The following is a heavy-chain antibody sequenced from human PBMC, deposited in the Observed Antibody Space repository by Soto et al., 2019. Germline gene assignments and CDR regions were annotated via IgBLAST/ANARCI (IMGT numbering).Heavy chain of an antibody. V-gene: IGHV3-7*01. D-gene: IGHD2-15*01. CDR3: ARERVDIVVVVPPRGVSVDL. J-gene: IGHJ2*01. CDR1: GFTFSSYW. CDR2: IKQDGSEK. Sequence: EVQLVESGGGLVQPGGSLRLSCAASGFTFSSYWMSWVRQAPGKGLEWVANIKQDGSEKYYVDSVKGRFTISRENAKNSLYLQMNSLRAEDTAVYYCARERVDIVVVVPPRGVSVDLWGRGTLVTVSS.